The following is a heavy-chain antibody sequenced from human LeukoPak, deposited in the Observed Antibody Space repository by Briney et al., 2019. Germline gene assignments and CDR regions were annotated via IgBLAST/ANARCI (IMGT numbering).Heavy chain of an antibody. D-gene: IGHD2-8*01. J-gene: IGHJ4*02. V-gene: IGHV1-3*01. Sequence: ASVKVSCKTSGYIFTTYAIHWVRQAPGQRLEWMGLINADDGNTRYSQRFQGRVTITRDTSANTAYMELSSLRSEDTAVYYCARLKYCTNGVCYAGFDYWGQGTLVTVSS. CDR2: INADDGNT. CDR3: ARLKYCTNGVCYAGFDY. CDR1: GYIFTTYA.